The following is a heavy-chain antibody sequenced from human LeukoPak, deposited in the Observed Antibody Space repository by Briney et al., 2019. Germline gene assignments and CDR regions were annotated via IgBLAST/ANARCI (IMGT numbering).Heavy chain of an antibody. D-gene: IGHD1-20*01. CDR3: ARDRITGTTGWFDP. V-gene: IGHV1-2*02. Sequence: ASVKVSCKASGYTFTSYAMHWVRQAPGQGLEWMGWINPNSGGTIYAQKFQGRVTMTRDTSTSTVYMELSSLRSEDTAVYYCARDRITGTTGWFDPWGQGTLVTVSS. CDR1: GYTFTSYA. CDR2: INPNSGGT. J-gene: IGHJ5*02.